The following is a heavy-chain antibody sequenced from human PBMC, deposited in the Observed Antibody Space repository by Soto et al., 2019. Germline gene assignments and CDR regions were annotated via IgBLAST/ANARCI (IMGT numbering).Heavy chain of an antibody. V-gene: IGHV1-18*01. J-gene: IGHJ5*02. D-gene: IGHD3-10*01. Sequence: QVQLVQSGAEVKKPGASVKVSCKASGYTFTSYGISWVRQAPGQGLEWMGWISAYNGNTNYAQKLQGRVTMTTDTSTSTAYRELRSRRSDDTAVYYCARDRDGSGSYYAPWFDPWGQGTLVTVSS. CDR1: GYTFTSYG. CDR3: ARDRDGSGSYYAPWFDP. CDR2: ISAYNGNT.